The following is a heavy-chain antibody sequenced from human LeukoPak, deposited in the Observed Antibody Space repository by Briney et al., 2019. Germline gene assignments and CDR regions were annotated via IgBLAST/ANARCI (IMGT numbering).Heavy chain of an antibody. CDR3: ARDHCSGGSCYSGELGY. CDR2: INPSGGST. J-gene: IGHJ4*02. D-gene: IGHD2-15*01. V-gene: IGHV1-46*01. CDR1: GYTFTNYY. Sequence: ASVKVSCKASGYTFTNYYIHWVRQAPGQGLECMGIINPSGGSTSYAQKFQGRVTMTRDMSTSTVYMELSSLRSDDTAVYYCARDHCSGGSCYSGELGYWGQGTLVTVSS.